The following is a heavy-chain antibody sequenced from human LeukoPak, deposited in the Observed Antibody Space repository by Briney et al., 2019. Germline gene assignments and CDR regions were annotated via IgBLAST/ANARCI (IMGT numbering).Heavy chain of an antibody. V-gene: IGHV3-7*03. CDR1: GFTFSSYW. CDR2: IKQDGSEK. D-gene: IGHD3-10*01. Sequence: PGGSLRLSCAASGFTFSSYWMSWVRQAPGKGPEWVANIKQDGSEKYYVDSVKGRFTISRDNAKNSLYLQMDSLRAEDTAVYYCARTFPRGYYGMDVWGKGTTVTVSS. J-gene: IGHJ6*04. CDR3: ARTFPRGYYGMDV.